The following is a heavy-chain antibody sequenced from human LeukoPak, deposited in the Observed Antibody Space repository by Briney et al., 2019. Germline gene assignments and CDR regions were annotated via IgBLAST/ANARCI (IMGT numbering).Heavy chain of an antibody. CDR1: GFTFSNYA. V-gene: IGHV3-23*01. D-gene: IGHD3-10*01. J-gene: IGHJ4*02. CDR3: ARAGYGSGSYRY. Sequence: GGSLRLSCVVSGFTFSNYAMSWVRQAPGKGLEWISSITYSGSTYYTDSVKGRFTISRDSAKNSLYLQMNSLRAEDTAVYYCARAGYGSGSYRYWGQGTLVTVSS. CDR2: ITYSGST.